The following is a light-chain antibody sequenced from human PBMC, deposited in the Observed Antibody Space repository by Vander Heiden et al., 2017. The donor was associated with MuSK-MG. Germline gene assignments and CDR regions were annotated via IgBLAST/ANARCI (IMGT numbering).Light chain of an antibody. CDR2: AAS. CDR1: LGIRHD. J-gene: IGKJ1*01. Sequence: DIEMTQSPSSLSASVGDRVTITCRASLGIRHDLGWYQQKPGKAPKRLIYAASSWHREVPSRFSGSGYGTDFTLTISSRQPEDFASYYCLQHKSYPPWTFGQGTKVEIK. CDR3: LQHKSYPPWT. V-gene: IGKV1-17*01.